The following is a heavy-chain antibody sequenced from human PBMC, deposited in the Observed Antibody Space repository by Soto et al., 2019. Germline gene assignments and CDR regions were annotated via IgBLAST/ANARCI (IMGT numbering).Heavy chain of an antibody. J-gene: IGHJ4*02. CDR3: TTEGTTYIPTYDYGETFDY. CDR2: IKSKTDGGTT. Sequence: GGSLRLSCAASGFTFSNAWMSWVRQAPGKGLEWVGRIKSKTDGGTTDYAAPVKGRFTISRDDSKNTPYLQMNSLKTEDTAVYYCTTEGTTYIPTYDYGETFDYWGQGTLVTVSS. V-gene: IGHV3-15*01. D-gene: IGHD4-17*01. CDR1: GFTFSNAW.